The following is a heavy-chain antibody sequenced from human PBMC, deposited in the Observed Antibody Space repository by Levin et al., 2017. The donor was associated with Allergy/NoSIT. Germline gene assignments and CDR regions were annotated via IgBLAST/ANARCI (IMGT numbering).Heavy chain of an antibody. D-gene: IGHD6-13*01. CDR2: ISSSTTYI. CDR1: GFTFSTYS. Sequence: SCAASGFTFSTYSMNWVRQAPGKGLEWVSSISSSTTYIYYADSVKGRFTISRDNAKNSLYLQMNSLRAEDTAVYYCARGGIAATSTWFDPWGQGTLVTVSS. J-gene: IGHJ5*02. CDR3: ARGGIAATSTWFDP. V-gene: IGHV3-21*01.